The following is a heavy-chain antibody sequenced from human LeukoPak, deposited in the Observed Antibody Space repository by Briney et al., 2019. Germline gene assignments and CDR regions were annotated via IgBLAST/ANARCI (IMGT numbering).Heavy chain of an antibody. CDR2: IIPIFGTA. Sequence: ASVKVSCKASGGTFSSYAISWVRQAPGQGLEWMGGIIPIFGTANYAQKFQGRVTITTDESTSTAYMELSSLRSEDTAVYYCARLRVDYGDYARQGSYWGQGTLVTVSS. V-gene: IGHV1-69*05. D-gene: IGHD4-17*01. J-gene: IGHJ4*02. CDR1: GGTFSSYA. CDR3: ARLRVDYGDYARQGSY.